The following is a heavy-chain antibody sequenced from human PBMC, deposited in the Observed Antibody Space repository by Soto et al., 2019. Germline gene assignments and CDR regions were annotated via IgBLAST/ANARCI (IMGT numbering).Heavy chain of an antibody. V-gene: IGHV4-31*03. CDR1: GGPISGGDNY. D-gene: IGHD2-2*01. CDR3: GRATGYCSSTSCPPMESFWFDP. J-gene: IGHJ5*02. Sequence: QVQLQESGPGLVKPSQTLSLTCTVSGGPISGGDNYWSWIRQHPGKGLEWIGYIHYSGNTYYNPSLERRVTISVDTSKNQVSLKLSSVTAADTAVYYCGRATGYCSSTSCPPMESFWFDPWGQGTLVTVSS. CDR2: IHYSGNT.